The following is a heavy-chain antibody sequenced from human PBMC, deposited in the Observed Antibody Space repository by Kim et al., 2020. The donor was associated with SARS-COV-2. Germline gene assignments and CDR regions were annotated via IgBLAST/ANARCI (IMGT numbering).Heavy chain of an antibody. CDR3: AKDSQQSGSYYFDY. CDR1: GFTFSSYA. Sequence: GGSLRLSCAASGFTFSSYAMSWVRQAPGKGLEWVSAISGSGGSTYYADSVKGRLTISRDNSKNTLYLQMNSLRAEDTAVYYCAKDSQQSGSYYFDYWGQGTLVTVSS. V-gene: IGHV3-23*01. J-gene: IGHJ4*02. D-gene: IGHD1-26*01. CDR2: ISGSGGST.